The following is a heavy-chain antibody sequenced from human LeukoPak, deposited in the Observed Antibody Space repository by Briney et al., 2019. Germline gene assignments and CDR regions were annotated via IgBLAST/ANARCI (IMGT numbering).Heavy chain of an antibody. J-gene: IGHJ4*02. CDR3: ARADYYGSGSYYNGAFDY. CDR2: ISGSGGST. D-gene: IGHD3-10*01. V-gene: IGHV3-23*01. CDR1: GFTFSSYA. Sequence: GGSLRLSCAASGFTFSSYAMSWVRQAPGKGLEWVSAISGSGGSTYYADSVKGRFTISRDNSKNTLYLQMNSLRAEDTAVYYCARADYYGSGSYYNGAFDYWGQGTLVTVSS.